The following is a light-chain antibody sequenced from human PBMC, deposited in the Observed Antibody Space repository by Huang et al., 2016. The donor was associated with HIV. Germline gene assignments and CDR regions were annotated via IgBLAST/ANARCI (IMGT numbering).Light chain of an antibody. V-gene: IGKV1-NL1*01. CDR2: ATS. CDR3: QQYQSVPWT. Sequence: DIQMTQSPSSLSASVGDSVTIIFWASQGISKSLAWYQQKPGKAPKLLLYATSKLESGVPSKFSGSGSGTHYTLTISTLQPEDLATYYCQQYQSVPWTFGQGTKVAI. J-gene: IGKJ1*01. CDR1: QGISKS.